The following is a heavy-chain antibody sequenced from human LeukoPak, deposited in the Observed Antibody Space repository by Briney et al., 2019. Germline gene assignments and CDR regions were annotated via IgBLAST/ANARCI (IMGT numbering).Heavy chain of an antibody. V-gene: IGHV3-30*18. Sequence: QPGTSLRLSCAAPGFTFSSYGMHWVRQTAGKGLEWVALISSNGNSKYYIDSVKGRCTISRDNSMNTLSLQLDSLRVEDTAVYYCAKGQDYSTGTYVPDYWGQGTLVIVSS. J-gene: IGHJ4*02. CDR3: AKGQDYSTGTYVPDY. CDR2: ISSNGNSK. D-gene: IGHD2-8*02. CDR1: GFTFSSYG.